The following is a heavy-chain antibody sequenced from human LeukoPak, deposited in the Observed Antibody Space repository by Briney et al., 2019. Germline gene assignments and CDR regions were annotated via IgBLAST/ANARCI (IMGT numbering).Heavy chain of an antibody. D-gene: IGHD3-22*01. CDR1: GYTFTSYA. CDR2: INAGNGNT. V-gene: IGHV1-3*01. CDR3: ARVGVSSGYPDPY. J-gene: IGHJ4*02. Sequence: EASVKVSCKASGYTFTSYAMHWVRQAPGQRLEWMGWINAGNGNTKYSQKFQGRVTITRDTSASTAYMELSSLRSEDTAVYYCARVGVSSGYPDPYWGQGTMVTVSS.